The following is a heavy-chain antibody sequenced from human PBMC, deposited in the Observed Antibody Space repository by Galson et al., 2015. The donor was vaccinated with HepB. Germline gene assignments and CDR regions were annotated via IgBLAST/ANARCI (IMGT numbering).Heavy chain of an antibody. V-gene: IGHV3-11*05. CDR1: GFTFSDYY. CDR2: ISSSSSYT. Sequence: SLRLSCAASGFTFSDYYMSWIRQAPGKGLEWVSYISSSSSYTNYADSVKGRFTISRDNAKNSLYLQMNSLRAEDTAVYYCARVPTYYYDSSGYSHYYYYGMDVWGQGTTVTVSS. D-gene: IGHD3-22*01. CDR3: ARVPTYYYDSSGYSHYYYYGMDV. J-gene: IGHJ6*02.